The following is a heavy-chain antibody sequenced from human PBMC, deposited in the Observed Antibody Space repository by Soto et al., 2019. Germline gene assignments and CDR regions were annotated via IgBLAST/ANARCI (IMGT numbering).Heavy chain of an antibody. CDR1: GYTFTNYW. V-gene: IGHV5-51*01. CDR3: ARHVGGSGTPRRLDP. D-gene: IGHD3-10*01. Sequence: PGEALKISCEASGYTFTNYWIGWVRQVPGKGLEWMGIIHPANSDTRYRPSFQGQVTISADKSISTAYLQWSSLKASDTAMYYCARHVGGSGTPRRLDPLGQGTLVTVSS. J-gene: IGHJ5*02. CDR2: IHPANSDT.